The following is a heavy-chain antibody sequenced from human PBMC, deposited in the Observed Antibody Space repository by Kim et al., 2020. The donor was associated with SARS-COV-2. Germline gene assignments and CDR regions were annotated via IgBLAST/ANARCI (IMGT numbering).Heavy chain of an antibody. CDR1: GFTFSSYA. Sequence: GGSLRLSCAASGFTFSSYAMHWVRQAPGKGLEWVAVIWYDGSNKYYADSVKGRFTISRDNSKNTLYLQMNSLRAEDTAVYYCAKDSVRIGDCSSTSCPPSGYYYDYGMDVWGPGTTVTVSS. D-gene: IGHD2-2*01. V-gene: IGHV3-33*06. J-gene: IGHJ6*02. CDR3: AKDSVRIGDCSSTSCPPSGYYYDYGMDV. CDR2: IWYDGSNK.